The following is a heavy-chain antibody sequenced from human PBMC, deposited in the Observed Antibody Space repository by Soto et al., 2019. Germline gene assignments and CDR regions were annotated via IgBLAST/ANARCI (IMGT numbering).Heavy chain of an antibody. D-gene: IGHD6-13*01. J-gene: IGHJ6*02. Sequence: GGSLRLSXTASGFTFRDYAMSWFRQAPGKGLEWVGFIRSKAYGGTTEYAASVKGRFTISRDDSKSIAYLQMNSLKTEDTAVYYCTRAAYSSSWYPYYYYGMDVWGQGTTVTVSS. CDR2: IRSKAYGGTT. CDR1: GFTFRDYA. V-gene: IGHV3-49*03. CDR3: TRAAYSSSWYPYYYYGMDV.